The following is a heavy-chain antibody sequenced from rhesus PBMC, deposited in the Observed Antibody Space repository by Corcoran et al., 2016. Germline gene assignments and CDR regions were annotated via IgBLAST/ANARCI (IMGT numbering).Heavy chain of an antibody. Sequence: QVQLQESGPGVVKPSETLSLTCAVSGGSISDSYRWSWIRQPPGKGLEWIGYIYGSSTSTNYNPSLRSRVTISKDTPKNQFSLKLSSVTAADTAVYYCARGYCSSTYCSSHGVDWYFDLWGPGTPITISS. CDR3: ARGYCSSTYCSSHGVDWYFDL. V-gene: IGHV4S10*01. CDR2: IYGSSTST. J-gene: IGHJ2*01. D-gene: IGHD2-15*01. CDR1: GGSISDSYR.